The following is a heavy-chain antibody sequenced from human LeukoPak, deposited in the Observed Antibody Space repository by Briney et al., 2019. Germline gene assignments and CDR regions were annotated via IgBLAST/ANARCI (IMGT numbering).Heavy chain of an antibody. Sequence: SETLSLTCTVSGGSIGSSSYYWGWIRQPPGKGLEWIGSIYYSGSTYYNPSLKSRVTISVDTSKNQFSLKLSSVTAADTAVYYCARVGLLPDLYNWFDPWGQGTLVTVSS. V-gene: IGHV4-39*01. CDR3: ARVGLLPDLYNWFDP. D-gene: IGHD2-21*01. CDR1: GGSIGSSSYY. CDR2: IYYSGST. J-gene: IGHJ5*02.